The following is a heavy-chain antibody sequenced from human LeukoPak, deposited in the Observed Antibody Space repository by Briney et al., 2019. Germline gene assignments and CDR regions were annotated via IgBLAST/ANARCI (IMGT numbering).Heavy chain of an antibody. CDR1: GFTVSSNY. J-gene: IGHJ3*02. Sequence: PGGSLRLSCAASGFTVSSNYMSWVRQAPGKGLEWVSVIYSGGSTYYADSVKGRFTISRDNSKNTLYLQMNSLRAEDAAVYYCARVDTAMDAFDIWGQGTMVTVSS. CDR3: ARVDTAMDAFDI. CDR2: IYSGGST. D-gene: IGHD5-18*01. V-gene: IGHV3-53*01.